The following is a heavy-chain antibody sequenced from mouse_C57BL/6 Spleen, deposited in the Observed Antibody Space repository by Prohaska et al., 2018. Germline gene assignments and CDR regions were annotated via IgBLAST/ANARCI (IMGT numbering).Heavy chain of an antibody. V-gene: IGHV1-64*01. Sequence: WVKQRPGQGLEWIGMIHPNSGSTNYNEKFKSKATLTVDKSSSTAYMQLSSLTSEDSAVYYCARPYYGSSYGFAYWGQGTLVTVSA. J-gene: IGHJ3*01. D-gene: IGHD1-1*01. CDR3: ARPYYGSSYGFAY. CDR2: IHPNSGST.